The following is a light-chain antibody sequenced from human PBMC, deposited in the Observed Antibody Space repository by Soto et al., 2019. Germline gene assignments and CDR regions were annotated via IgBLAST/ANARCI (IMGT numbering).Light chain of an antibody. V-gene: IGKV3-20*01. J-gene: IGKJ1*01. CDR3: QQYGGSPWT. CDR2: GAS. CDR1: QTVRNNY. Sequence: EFVLTQSPGTLSLSPGERATLSCRASQTVRNNYLAWYQQKPGQAPRLLIYGASSRATGIPDRSSGSGSGTDFTLTISRLEPEDFAVFYCQQYGGSPWTFGQGTKVDIK.